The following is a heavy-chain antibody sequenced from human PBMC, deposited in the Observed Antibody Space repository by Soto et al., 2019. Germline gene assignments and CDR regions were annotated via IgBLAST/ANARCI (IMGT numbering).Heavy chain of an antibody. CDR2: ISSSTI. Sequence: EVPLVESGGGLVQPGGSLRLSCAASGFTFSSYSMNWVRQAPGKGLEWVSYISSSTIFYADSVKGRFTISRDNAKNSLYLQMNSLRDEDTAVYYCARDGGGWNYFDYWGQGTLVTVSS. V-gene: IGHV3-48*02. CDR3: ARDGGGWNYFDY. D-gene: IGHD6-19*01. CDR1: GFTFSSYS. J-gene: IGHJ4*02.